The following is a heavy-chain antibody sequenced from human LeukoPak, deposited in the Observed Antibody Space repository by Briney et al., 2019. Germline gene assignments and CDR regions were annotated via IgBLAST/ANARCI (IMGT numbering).Heavy chain of an antibody. V-gene: IGHV4-59*01. CDR1: GDSITSYY. CDR2: INYSGST. CDR3: ARDGAVAGGGRWFDP. J-gene: IGHJ5*02. D-gene: IGHD6-19*01. Sequence: SETLSLTCTVSGDSITSYYWNWIRQPPGKGLEWIGYINYSGSTDYNPSLKSRVTISVDTSKNQFSLKLTSVTAADTAVYYCARDGAVAGGGRWFDPWGQGTLVTVSS.